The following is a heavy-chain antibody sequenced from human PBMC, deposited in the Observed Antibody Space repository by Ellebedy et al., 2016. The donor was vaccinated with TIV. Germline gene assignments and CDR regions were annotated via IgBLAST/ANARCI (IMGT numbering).Heavy chain of an antibody. D-gene: IGHD5-12*01. CDR2: IWYDGSNK. CDR3: ARDRWAAGYGPDY. Sequence: GESLKISXAASGFTFSSYGMHWVRQAPGKGLEWVAVIWYDGSNKYYADSVKGRFTISRDNSKNTLYLQMNSLRAEDTAVYYCARDRWAAGYGPDYWGQGTLVTVSS. CDR1: GFTFSSYG. J-gene: IGHJ4*02. V-gene: IGHV3-33*01.